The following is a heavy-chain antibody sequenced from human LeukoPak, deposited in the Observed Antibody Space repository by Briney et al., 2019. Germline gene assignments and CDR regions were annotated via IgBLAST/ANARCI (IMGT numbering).Heavy chain of an antibody. V-gene: IGHV3-13*01. CDR3: IRDLGLSHAYGAFDV. D-gene: IGHD3-16*01. CDR2: IGNEGST. J-gene: IGHJ3*01. Sequence: PGGSLRLSCAASGFTFSLYDMHWVRQATGKSLEWVSGIGNEGSTFYPGSLKGRFTISRGNAKNSLYLQMNSLSAEDTAVYYCIRDLGLSHAYGAFDVWGQGALVTVSS. CDR1: GFTFSLYD.